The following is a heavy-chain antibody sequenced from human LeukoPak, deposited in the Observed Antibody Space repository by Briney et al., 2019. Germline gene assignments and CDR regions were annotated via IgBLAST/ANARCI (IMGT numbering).Heavy chain of an antibody. CDR3: ARQMQSHGNFDS. J-gene: IGHJ4*02. Sequence: PGGSLRLSYAASGFTVSSYAMHWDRQPIGKGLEWVSALGIAGDTFYPGSVKGRFTISRENARNSLYLQMNSLRAEDTSMYYCARQMQSHGNFDSWGQGTLVTVSS. D-gene: IGHD1-26*01. V-gene: IGHV3-13*01. CDR1: GFTVSSYA. CDR2: LGIAGDT.